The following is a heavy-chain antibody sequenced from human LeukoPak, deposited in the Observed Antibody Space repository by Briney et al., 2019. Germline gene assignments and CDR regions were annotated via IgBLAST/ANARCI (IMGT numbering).Heavy chain of an antibody. D-gene: IGHD5-12*01. Sequence: PGGSLRLSCAASGFTFSSYGMHWVRQAPGKGLEWVAVISYDGSNKYYADSVKGRFTISRDNSKSTLYLQMNSLGAEDTAVYYCAQGNARRGSSGYDILDYWGQGTLVTVSS. CDR3: AQGNARRGSSGYDILDY. CDR1: GFTFSSYG. CDR2: ISYDGSNK. J-gene: IGHJ4*02. V-gene: IGHV3-30*18.